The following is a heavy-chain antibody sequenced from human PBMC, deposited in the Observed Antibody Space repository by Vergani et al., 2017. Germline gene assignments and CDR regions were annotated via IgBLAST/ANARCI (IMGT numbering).Heavy chain of an antibody. CDR3: ARDLNYDFWSGYSLY. Sequence: EVQLLESGGGLVQPGGSLRLSCAASGFTFSSYAMSWVRQAPGKGLEWVSYISSSGSTIYYADSVKGRFTISRDNAKNSLYLKMNSLRAEDTAVYYCARDLNYDFWSGYSLYWGQGTLVTVSS. V-gene: IGHV3-48*04. CDR1: GFTFSSYA. CDR2: ISSSGSTI. D-gene: IGHD3-3*01. J-gene: IGHJ4*02.